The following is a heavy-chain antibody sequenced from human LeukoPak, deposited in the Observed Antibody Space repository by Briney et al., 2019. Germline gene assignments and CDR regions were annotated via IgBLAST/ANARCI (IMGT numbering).Heavy chain of an antibody. CDR3: STGSGQAFDI. CDR1: GFTFSSYW. D-gene: IGHD3-10*01. CDR2: INSDGSST. J-gene: IGHJ3*02. V-gene: IGHV3-74*01. Sequence: AVTLSLSCAASGFTFSSYWRHWLRQVPGKGLVWVSRINSDGSSTSYADSVKGRFTIARDNAKNTLYVQMNSLRAEDTAVYSCSTGSGQAFDIWRRATMATVPS.